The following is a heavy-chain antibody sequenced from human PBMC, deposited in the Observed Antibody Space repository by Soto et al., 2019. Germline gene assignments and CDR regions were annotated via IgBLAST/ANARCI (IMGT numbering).Heavy chain of an antibody. D-gene: IGHD2-2*01. CDR3: AKDSRNVAVSAARVYGMDV. V-gene: IGHV3-23*01. Sequence: GGSLILSCAGSGFTFSYYSMTWVRQAPGKGLEWVSTTRSNGEYTYYGDSAKGRFTVSRDNSKNTLYLEMSSVRAEDTAVYYCAKDSRNVAVSAARVYGMDVWGQGTTVNVS. J-gene: IGHJ6*02. CDR1: GFTFSYYS. CDR2: TRSNGEYT.